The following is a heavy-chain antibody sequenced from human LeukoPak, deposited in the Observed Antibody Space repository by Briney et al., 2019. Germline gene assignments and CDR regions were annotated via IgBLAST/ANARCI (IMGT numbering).Heavy chain of an antibody. Sequence: PGGSLRLSWAASGFTFSSYWMSWVRQAPGKGLEWVANIKQDGSETYYVDSVKGRFTISRDNAKNSLFLQMNSLRAEDAAVYYWVRVEGRSSYPDYWGQGTLVTVSS. CDR3: VRVEGRSSYPDY. J-gene: IGHJ4*02. V-gene: IGHV3-7*01. CDR1: GFTFSSYW. CDR2: IKQDGSET. D-gene: IGHD6-13*01.